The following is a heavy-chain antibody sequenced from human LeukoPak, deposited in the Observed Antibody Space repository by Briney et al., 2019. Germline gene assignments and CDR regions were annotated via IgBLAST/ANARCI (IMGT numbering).Heavy chain of an antibody. CDR3: ASSSYCSSTSCPDAFDI. J-gene: IGHJ3*02. CDR1: GGSISSYY. CDR2: IYYSGGT. D-gene: IGHD2-2*01. Sequence: SETLSLTCTVSGGSISSYYWSWIRQPPGKGLEWIGYIYYSGGTNYNPSLKIRVTISVDTSKNQFSLKLTSVTAADTAVYYCASSSYCSSTSCPDAFDIWGQGTMVTVSS. V-gene: IGHV4-59*01.